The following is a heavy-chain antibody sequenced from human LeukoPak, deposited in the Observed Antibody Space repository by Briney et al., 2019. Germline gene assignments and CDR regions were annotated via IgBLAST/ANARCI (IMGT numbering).Heavy chain of an antibody. CDR3: AREGTLGGRPADYEYYYYYGMDV. CDR1: GYTFTSYG. Sequence: ASVKVSCKASGYTFTSYGISWVRQSPGQGLEWMGWISAYNGNTNYAQKLQGRVTMTTDTPTSTAYMELRSLRSDDTAVYYCAREGTLGGRPADYEYYYYYGMDVWGQGTTVTVSS. V-gene: IGHV1-18*01. CDR2: ISAYNGNT. D-gene: IGHD4/OR15-4a*01. J-gene: IGHJ6*02.